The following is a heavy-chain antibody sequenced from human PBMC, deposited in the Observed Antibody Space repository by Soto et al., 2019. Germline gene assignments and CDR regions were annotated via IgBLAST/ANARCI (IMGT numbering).Heavy chain of an antibody. CDR3: AKDRNIVVVVAPLDY. J-gene: IGHJ4*02. Sequence: QVQLVESGGGVVQPGRSLRLSCAASGFTFSSYGMHWVRQAPGKGLEWLALISYDGSNKYYADSVKGRFTISRDNSKNALYLQMNILGAEDTAVYYCAKDRNIVVVVAPLDYWGQGTLVTVSS. V-gene: IGHV3-30*18. CDR1: GFTFSSYG. CDR2: ISYDGSNK. D-gene: IGHD2-15*01.